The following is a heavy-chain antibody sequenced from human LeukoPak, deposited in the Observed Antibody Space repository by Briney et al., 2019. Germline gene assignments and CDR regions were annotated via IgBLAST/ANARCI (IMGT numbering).Heavy chain of an antibody. CDR3: ARTTYYYDSSGYYGYFQH. CDR1: GFTFSSYG. V-gene: IGHV3-23*01. Sequence: GGSLRLSCAASGFTFSSYGMHWVRQAPGKGLEWVSAISNNGGYTYYADSVQGRFTISRDNSKSTLCLQMNSLRAEDTAVYYCARTTYYYDSSGYYGYFQHWGQGTLVTVSS. J-gene: IGHJ1*01. CDR2: ISNNGGYT. D-gene: IGHD3-22*01.